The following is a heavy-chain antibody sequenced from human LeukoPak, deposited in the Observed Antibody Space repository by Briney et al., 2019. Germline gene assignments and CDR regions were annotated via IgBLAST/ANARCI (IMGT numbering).Heavy chain of an antibody. Sequence: GGSLRLSCAASGFTFSSNAMSWVRQAPGKGLEWVSGIIHSGGSTYYADSVKGRFTISRDNSKSTLYLQMNSLRAQATAVYYCAKHIYGDYGGVDYWGQGTLVTVSS. D-gene: IGHD4-17*01. CDR3: AKHIYGDYGGVDY. CDR1: GFTFSSNA. V-gene: IGHV3-23*01. J-gene: IGHJ4*02. CDR2: IIHSGGST.